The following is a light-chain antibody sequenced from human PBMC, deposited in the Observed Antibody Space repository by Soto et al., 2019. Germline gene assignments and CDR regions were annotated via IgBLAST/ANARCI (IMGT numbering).Light chain of an antibody. V-gene: IGKV1-39*01. Sequence: DIQMTHSPSTLSASVVYRVTITCLASQSISSYLNWYQQKPGKAPKLLIYAASSLQSGVPSRFSGSGSGTDFTLTIRSPQPEDFATYYCQQSYSTPPWTCGQGTTGAIK. J-gene: IGKJ1*01. CDR2: AAS. CDR1: QSISSY. CDR3: QQSYSTPPWT.